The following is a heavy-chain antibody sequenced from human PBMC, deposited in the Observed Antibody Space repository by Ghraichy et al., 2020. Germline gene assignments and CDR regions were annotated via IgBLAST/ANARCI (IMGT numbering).Heavy chain of an antibody. Sequence: GGSLRLSCAASGFTFSSYSMNWVRQAPGKGLEWVSSISTSSSYIYYADSVKGRFTISRDNAKTSLYLQMNSLRAEDTAVYFCARDRIYVDRVGTTEYYFDYWGQGTLVTVST. J-gene: IGHJ4*02. CDR3: ARDRIYVDRVGTTEYYFDY. V-gene: IGHV3-21*01. CDR2: ISTSSSYI. D-gene: IGHD5-12*01. CDR1: GFTFSSYS.